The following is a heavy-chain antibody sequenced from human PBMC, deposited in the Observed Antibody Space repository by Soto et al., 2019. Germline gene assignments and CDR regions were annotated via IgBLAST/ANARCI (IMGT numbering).Heavy chain of an antibody. V-gene: IGHV4-30-2*01. CDR1: GGTSVSGGYS. D-gene: IGHD1-26*01. CDR2: IYHSGNT. Sequence: PLETLSLTCAVSGGTSVSGGYSWTWIRQPPGKGLEWIGYIYHSGNTYYNPSLKSRVTISGDRSKNQFTLNLSSVTAADTAVYYCASNGAADDALDVRGQGTMVTV. J-gene: IGHJ3*01. CDR3: ASNGAADDALDV.